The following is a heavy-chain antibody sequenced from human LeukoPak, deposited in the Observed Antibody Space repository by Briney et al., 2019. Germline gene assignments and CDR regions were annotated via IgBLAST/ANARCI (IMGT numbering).Heavy chain of an antibody. D-gene: IGHD5-12*01. Sequence: ASVKVSCKASGYTFTNNFMHWVRQAPGQGLEWMGWIDPNSGGTNFAQKFQGRVTMTTDTSITTAYMELTRLRSDDTAVYYCANWAATIRNFNYWGQGTLVTVSS. J-gene: IGHJ4*02. CDR3: ANWAATIRNFNY. CDR2: IDPNSGGT. V-gene: IGHV1-2*02. CDR1: GYTFTNNF.